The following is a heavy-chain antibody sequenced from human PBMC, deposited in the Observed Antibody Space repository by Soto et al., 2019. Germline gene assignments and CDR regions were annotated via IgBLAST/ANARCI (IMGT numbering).Heavy chain of an antibody. J-gene: IGHJ5*02. CDR1: GGTFSSYT. Sequence: QVQLVQSGAEVKKPGSSVKVSCKASGGTFSSYTISWVRQAPGQGLEWMGRIIPILGIANYAQKFQGRVTITEDYSRSTACMELSRLRSEDTAVYYCARDLPKYSGYDFWCDPLGQGTLVTVSS. V-gene: IGHV1-69*08. CDR2: IIPILGIA. D-gene: IGHD5-12*01. CDR3: ARDLPKYSGYDFWCDP.